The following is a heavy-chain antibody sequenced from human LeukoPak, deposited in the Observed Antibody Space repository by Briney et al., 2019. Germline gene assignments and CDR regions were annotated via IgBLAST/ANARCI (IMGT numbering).Heavy chain of an antibody. CDR2: IYHSGST. CDR1: GGSISSSNW. J-gene: IGHJ4*02. D-gene: IGHD2-2*01. CDR3: ARRRVAPAATLDY. Sequence: PSGTLSLTCAVSGGSISSSNWRSWVRQPPGKGLEWIGEIYHSGSTNYNPSLKSRVTISVDTSKNQFSLKLSSVTAADTAVYYCARRRVAPAATLDYWGQGTLVTVSS. V-gene: IGHV4-4*02.